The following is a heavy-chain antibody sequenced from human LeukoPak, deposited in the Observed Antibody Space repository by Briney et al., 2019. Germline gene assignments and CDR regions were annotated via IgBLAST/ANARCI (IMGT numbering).Heavy chain of an antibody. J-gene: IGHJ4*02. CDR1: GFTFSSHW. D-gene: IGHD2-2*01. CDR2: IGEDGSHR. CDR3: ARGYCSSTSCYAGDY. V-gene: IGHV3-74*01. Sequence: GGSLRLSCAASGFTFSSHWMHWVRQAPGKGLVWVSRIGEDGSHRNYADSVKGRFTISRDNSKNTLYLQMNSLRAEDTAVYYCARGYCSSTSCYAGDYWGQGTLVTVSS.